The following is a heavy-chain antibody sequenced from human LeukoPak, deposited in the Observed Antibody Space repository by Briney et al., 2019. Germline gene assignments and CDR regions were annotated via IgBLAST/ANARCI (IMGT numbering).Heavy chain of an antibody. Sequence: GGSLRLSCAASGFTFTSYGMHWVRQAPGKGLEWVAFIRCDGSNKYYADSVKGRFTISRDNSKNTLYLLMNSLRAEDTAVYYCAKGVVPAAIPFDYWGQGTLVTVSS. V-gene: IGHV3-30*02. D-gene: IGHD2-2*01. J-gene: IGHJ4*02. CDR2: IRCDGSNK. CDR3: AKGVVPAAIPFDY. CDR1: GFTFTSYG.